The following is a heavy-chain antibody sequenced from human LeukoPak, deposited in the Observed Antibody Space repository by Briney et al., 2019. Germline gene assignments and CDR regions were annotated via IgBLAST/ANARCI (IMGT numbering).Heavy chain of an antibody. CDR2: NYPGDSDT. CDR3: ARHGGEWINWFDP. D-gene: IGHD2-8*02. J-gene: IGHJ5*02. V-gene: IGHV5-51*01. CDR1: GYSFTSYW. Sequence: PGESLQISCKGSGYSFTSYWIGWVRQMPGKGLEWMGNNYPGDSDTRYSPSFQGQVTIPADKSISTADLQWSSLKASDTAMYYCARHGGEWINWFDPWGQRTLVTLSS.